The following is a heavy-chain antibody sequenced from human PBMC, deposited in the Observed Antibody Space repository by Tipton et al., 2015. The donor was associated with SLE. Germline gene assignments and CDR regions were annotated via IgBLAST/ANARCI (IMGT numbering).Heavy chain of an antibody. Sequence: TLSLTCAVYGGSFSGYYWSWIRQPPGKGLEWIGEINHSGSTNYNPSLKSRVTISVDMSKNQFSLKLSSVTAADTAVYYCARGEFVVVVGATYYYYCMDVWGQGTTVTVSS. CDR1: GGSFSGYY. J-gene: IGHJ6*02. CDR3: ARGEFVVVVGATYYYYCMDV. D-gene: IGHD2-15*01. V-gene: IGHV4-34*01. CDR2: INHSGST.